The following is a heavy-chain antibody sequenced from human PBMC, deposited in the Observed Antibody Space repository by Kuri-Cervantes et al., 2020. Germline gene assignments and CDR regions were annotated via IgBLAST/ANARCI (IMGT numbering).Heavy chain of an antibody. V-gene: IGHV3-9*01. CDR2: ISWNSGSI. J-gene: IGHJ4*02. CDR1: GFTFDDYA. Sequence: SLKISCAASGFTFDDYAMHWVRQAPGKGLEWVSGISWNSGSIGYADSVKGRFTISRDNAKNSLYLQMNSLRAEDTAVYYCARGSGGSVLWVDYWGQGTLVTVSS. CDR3: ARGSGGSVLWVDY. D-gene: IGHD1-26*01.